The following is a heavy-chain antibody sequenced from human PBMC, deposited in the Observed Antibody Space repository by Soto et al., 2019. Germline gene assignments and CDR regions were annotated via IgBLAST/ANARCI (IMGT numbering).Heavy chain of an antibody. J-gene: IGHJ4*02. CDR2: IYYSGST. D-gene: IGHD2-15*01. CDR1: GGSISSYY. V-gene: IGHV4-59*08. CDR3: ARGHCSGGSCYSPPGDY. Sequence: QVQLQESGPGLVKPSETLSLTCTVSGGSISSYYWSWIRQPPGKGLEWIGYIYYSGSTNYNPSLKSRGTIAVDTSKNQFSLKLSSVTAADTAVYYCARGHCSGGSCYSPPGDYWGQGTLVTVSS.